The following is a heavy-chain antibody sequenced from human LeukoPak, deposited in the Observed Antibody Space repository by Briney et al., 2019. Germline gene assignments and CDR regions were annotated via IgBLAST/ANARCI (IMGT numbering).Heavy chain of an antibody. CDR2: IYYSGST. Sequence: PSETLSLTCTVSGVSISSYYWSWIRQPPGKGLEWIGNIYYSGSTNYNPSLKSRVTISVDTSKNQFSLKLSSVTAADTAVYYCARARNYYDSSDYYYEGDAFDIWGQGTMVTVSS. J-gene: IGHJ3*02. CDR3: ARARNYYDSSDYYYEGDAFDI. V-gene: IGHV4-59*01. D-gene: IGHD3-22*01. CDR1: GVSISSYY.